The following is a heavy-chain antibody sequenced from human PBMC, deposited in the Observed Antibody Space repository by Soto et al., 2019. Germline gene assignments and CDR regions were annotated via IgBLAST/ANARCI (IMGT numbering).Heavy chain of an antibody. CDR2: IYPEDSDT. V-gene: IGHV5-51*01. D-gene: IGHD2-2*01. CDR1: GYSFTSYW. CDR3: ARPLDTSNWYDF. J-gene: IGHJ5*01. Sequence: PGESLKISCKASGYSFTSYWIGWVRQMPGKGLELMGIIYPEDSDTRYSPSFRGQVTISADKSVSTAYLQWSSLRASDTAMYYCARPLDTSNWYDFLGQATLDTVSS.